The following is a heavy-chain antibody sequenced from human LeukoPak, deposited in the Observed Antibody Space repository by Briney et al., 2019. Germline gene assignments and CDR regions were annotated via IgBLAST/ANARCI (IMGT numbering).Heavy chain of an antibody. Sequence: GASVKVSCKASGYTFTSYGISWVRQAPGQGLEWMGWISAYNGNTNYAQKLQGRVTMTTDTSTSTAYMELRSLTSDDTAVYYCARGYVVAATGDAFDIWGQGTMVTVSS. CDR3: ARGYVVAATGDAFDI. V-gene: IGHV1-18*01. D-gene: IGHD2-15*01. J-gene: IGHJ3*02. CDR2: ISAYNGNT. CDR1: GYTFTSYG.